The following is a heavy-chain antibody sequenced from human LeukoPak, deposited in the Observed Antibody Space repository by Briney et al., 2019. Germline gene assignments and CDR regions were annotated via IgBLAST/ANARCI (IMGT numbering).Heavy chain of an antibody. D-gene: IGHD3-3*01. J-gene: IGHJ5*02. CDR3: ARHGAHITIFGVARTRPSYNWFDP. CDR1: GYSFTSYW. V-gene: IGHV5-51*01. Sequence: GESLKISCKGSGYSFTSYWICWVRQLPGKALEWMGIIYPGDSDSRYSPSFQGQVTISADKSISTAYLQWSSLKASDTAMYYCARHGAHITIFGVARTRPSYNWFDPWGQGTLVTVSS. CDR2: IYPGDSDS.